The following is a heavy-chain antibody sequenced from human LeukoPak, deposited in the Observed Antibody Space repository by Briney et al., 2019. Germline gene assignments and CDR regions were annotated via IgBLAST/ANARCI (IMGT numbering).Heavy chain of an antibody. V-gene: IGHV3-23*01. D-gene: IGHD3-10*01. CDR1: AFTFPTYG. Sequence: GGSLRLSCAASAFTFPTYGMIWVRQAPGKGLEWVSSITESGDNTYYADSVKGRFTISRDNSKNTLYLQMNSLRAEDTAVYYCAAKTRLSAVTSYYYVDVWSKGTTATVSS. CDR3: AAKTRLSAVTSYYYVDV. CDR2: ITESGDNT. J-gene: IGHJ6*03.